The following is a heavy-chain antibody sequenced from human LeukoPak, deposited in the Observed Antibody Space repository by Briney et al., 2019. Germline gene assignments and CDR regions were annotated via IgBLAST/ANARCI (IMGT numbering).Heavy chain of an antibody. CDR2: ISGSGGST. D-gene: IGHD3-22*01. CDR1: GFTFSSYA. Sequence: GGSLRLFCAASGFTFSSYAMSWVRQAPGKGLEWASAISGSGGSTYYADSVKGRFTISRDNSKNTLYLQMNSLRAEDTAVYYCAKENYDSSGYYLGDYWGQGTLVTVSS. J-gene: IGHJ4*02. V-gene: IGHV3-23*01. CDR3: AKENYDSSGYYLGDY.